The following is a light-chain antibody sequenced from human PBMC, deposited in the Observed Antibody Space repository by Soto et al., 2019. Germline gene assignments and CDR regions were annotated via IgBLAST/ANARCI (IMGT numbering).Light chain of an antibody. CDR3: LQYHDWFQGWT. Sequence: DIQMTHSPSTLSASVGDRVTITCRASQSITSWLAWYQQKPGKAPKLLIFDASSLESGVPSRFSGSGSGTEFTLTISSLQSEDSAVYYCLQYHDWFQGWTFGQGT. CDR1: QSITSW. J-gene: IGKJ1*01. V-gene: IGKV1-5*01. CDR2: DAS.